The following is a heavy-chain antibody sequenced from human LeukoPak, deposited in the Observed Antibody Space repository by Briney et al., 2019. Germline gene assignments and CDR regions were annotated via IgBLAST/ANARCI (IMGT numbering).Heavy chain of an antibody. V-gene: IGHV5-51*01. D-gene: IGHD2-21*01. CDR1: GYTFSDYW. CDR2: IYPGDSDT. Sequence: GESLKISCQGFGYTFSDYWIGWVRQMPGKGLEWMGIIYPGDSDTRYSPSFQGQVTISADKSISTAYLQWSSLKASDTAMYYCARGEGLNWFDPWGQGTLVTVSS. J-gene: IGHJ5*02. CDR3: ARGEGLNWFDP.